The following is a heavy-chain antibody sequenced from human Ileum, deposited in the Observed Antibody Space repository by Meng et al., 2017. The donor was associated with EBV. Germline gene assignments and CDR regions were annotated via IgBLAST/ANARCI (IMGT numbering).Heavy chain of an antibody. V-gene: IGHV4-4*02. Sequence: QGELQASGAGLVKPSGTLSLTCAVSGGSIRSSNWWSWVRQPPGKGLEWIGEIYHSGSTNYNPSLKSRVTISVDKSKNQFSLNLSFVTAADTAVYYCARVGQWLPIDYWGQGTLVTVSS. CDR3: ARVGQWLPIDY. D-gene: IGHD6-19*01. CDR1: GGSIRSSNW. J-gene: IGHJ4*02. CDR2: IYHSGST.